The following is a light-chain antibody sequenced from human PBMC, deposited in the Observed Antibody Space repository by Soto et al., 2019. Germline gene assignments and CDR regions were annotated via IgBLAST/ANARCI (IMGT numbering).Light chain of an antibody. CDR3: QQRNTWPPIT. CDR2: DAS. CDR1: QSVSSY. V-gene: IGKV3-11*01. Sequence: EIVLTQSPATLSLSPGERATLSCRASQSVSSYLAWYQVKPGQAPRLLIYDASGRASGVPARFSGSGSGTDFTLTISSLEPEDFALYYCQQRNTWPPITFGQGTRLEIK. J-gene: IGKJ5*01.